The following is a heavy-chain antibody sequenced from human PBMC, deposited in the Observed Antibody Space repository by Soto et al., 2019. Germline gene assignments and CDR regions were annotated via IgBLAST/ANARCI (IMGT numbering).Heavy chain of an antibody. J-gene: IGHJ4*02. CDR3: ASAGVIGGTSFYY. D-gene: IGHD1-1*01. CDR2: IYSGGNT. CDR1: GFTVSSNY. Sequence: EVQLVETGGGLIQPGGSLRLSCVASGFTVSSNYMSWVRQAPGKGLEWVSVIYSGGNTFYADSVKGRFTISRDNSENTLYLQMNSLRAEDTGVYYCASAGVIGGTSFYYWGQGTLVTVSS. V-gene: IGHV3-53*02.